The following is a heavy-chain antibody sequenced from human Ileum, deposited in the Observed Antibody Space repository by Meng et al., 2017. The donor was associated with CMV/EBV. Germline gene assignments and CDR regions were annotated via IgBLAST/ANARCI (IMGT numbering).Heavy chain of an antibody. D-gene: IGHD2-8*01. CDR3: ARGYCTNGVCAGVV. CDR2: LNSKSGGT. V-gene: IGHV1-2*02. Sequence: ASVKVSCKASGDSLSGYSVHWVRQAPGQGLEWMGWLNSKSGGTNYAQKFQGRVTMTRDTSTSTAYMELSRLRSDDTAVYYCARGYCTNGVCAGVVWGQGTLVTVSS. J-gene: IGHJ4*02. CDR1: GDSLSGYS.